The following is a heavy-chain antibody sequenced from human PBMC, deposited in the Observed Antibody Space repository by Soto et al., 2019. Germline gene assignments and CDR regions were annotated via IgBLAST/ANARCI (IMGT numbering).Heavy chain of an antibody. D-gene: IGHD4-17*01. V-gene: IGHV4-61*01. CDR3: ARGLDYVGFDY. CDR1: GDSVSSGTYY. J-gene: IGHJ4*02. Sequence: QVQLQESGPGLVKPSETLSLTCIVSGDSVSSGTYYWSWIRQPPGKGLEWIGYIYYRGSTDYNPSRKSRATISIDTSRNQFSLKVNSVTAADTAVYYCARGLDYVGFDYWGQGTLVAVSS. CDR2: IYYRGST.